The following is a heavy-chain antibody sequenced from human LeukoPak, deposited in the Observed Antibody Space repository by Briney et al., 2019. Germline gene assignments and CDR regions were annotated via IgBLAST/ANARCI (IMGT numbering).Heavy chain of an antibody. Sequence: PGGSLRLSRAASGFTFSNYWMHWVRQAPGKGLVWVSRINTDGSSTDYADSVKDRFTISRDNAKNTLYLQMNSLRAEDTAVYYCARDLDGYRSGNGAWGQGTLVTVSS. V-gene: IGHV3-74*01. CDR1: GFTFSNYW. CDR3: ARDLDGYRSGNGA. J-gene: IGHJ5*02. CDR2: INTDGSST. D-gene: IGHD5-12*01.